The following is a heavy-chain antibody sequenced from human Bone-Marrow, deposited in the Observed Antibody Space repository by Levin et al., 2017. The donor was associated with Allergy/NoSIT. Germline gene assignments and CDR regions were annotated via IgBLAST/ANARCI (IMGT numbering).Heavy chain of an antibody. Sequence: GGSLRLSCAASGFTFSSYGMHWVRQAPGKGLEWVAVISYDGSNKYYADSVKGRFTISRDNSKNTLYLQMNSLRADDTAVYYCAKEVRWEIGWGQGTLVTVSS. J-gene: IGHJ4*02. CDR2: ISYDGSNK. CDR1: GFTFSSYG. D-gene: IGHD1-26*01. V-gene: IGHV3-30*18. CDR3: AKEVRWEIG.